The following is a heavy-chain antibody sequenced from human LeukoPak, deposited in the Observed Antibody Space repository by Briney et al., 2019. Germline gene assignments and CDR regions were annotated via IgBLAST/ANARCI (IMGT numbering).Heavy chain of an antibody. J-gene: IGHJ4*02. CDR1: GFTFSSYA. CDR2: ISGSGGST. Sequence: GGSLRLSCAASGFTFSSYAMSWVRQALGKGLEWVSAISGSGGSTYYADSVKGRFTISRDNSKNTLYLQMNSLRAEDTAVYYCAKSPYDSSGYFDYWGQGTLVTVSS. CDR3: AKSPYDSSGYFDY. V-gene: IGHV3-23*01. D-gene: IGHD3-22*01.